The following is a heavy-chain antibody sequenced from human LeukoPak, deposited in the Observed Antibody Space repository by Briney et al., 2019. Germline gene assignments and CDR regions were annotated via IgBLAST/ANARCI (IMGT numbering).Heavy chain of an antibody. D-gene: IGHD4-17*01. J-gene: IGHJ4*02. CDR1: GFTVSSNY. CDR3: VRGDYGDYTLFDY. CDR2: IYSVGST. V-gene: IGHV3-53*01. Sequence: PGGSLRLSCAASGFTVSSNYMSWVRQAPGKGLEWVSVIYSVGSTYYADSVKGRFTISRDNSKNTLYLQMNSLRAEDTAVYYCVRGDYGDYTLFDYWGQGTLVTVSS.